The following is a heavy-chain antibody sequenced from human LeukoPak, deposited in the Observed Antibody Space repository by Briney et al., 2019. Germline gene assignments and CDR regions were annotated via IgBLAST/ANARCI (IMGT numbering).Heavy chain of an antibody. V-gene: IGHV3-30-3*01. CDR2: ISYDGSNK. D-gene: IGHD3-3*01. CDR3: ARAPYYDFWTKPDYYYYMDV. J-gene: IGHJ6*03. Sequence: GGSLRLSCAASGFTFSSYAMHWVRQAPGKGLEWVAVISYDGSNKYYADSVKGRFTISRDNSKNTLYLQMNSLRAEDTAVYYCARAPYYDFWTKPDYYYYMDVWGKGTTVTVSS. CDR1: GFTFSSYA.